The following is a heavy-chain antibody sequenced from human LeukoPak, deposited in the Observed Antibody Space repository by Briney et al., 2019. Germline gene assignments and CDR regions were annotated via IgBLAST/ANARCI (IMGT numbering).Heavy chain of an antibody. J-gene: IGHJ3*02. CDR2: INPNSGDT. Sequence: ASVKVSCKASGYTFTGYYMHWVRQAPGQGLEWMGWINPNSGDTNYAQKFQGRVTMTRDTSISTAYMELSRLRSDDTAVYYCARDNMVTAFDIWGQGTMVTVSS. CDR3: ARDNMVTAFDI. D-gene: IGHD5-18*01. CDR1: GYTFTGYY. V-gene: IGHV1-2*02.